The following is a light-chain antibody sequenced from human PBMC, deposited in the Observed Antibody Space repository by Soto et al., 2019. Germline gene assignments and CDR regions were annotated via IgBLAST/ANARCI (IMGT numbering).Light chain of an antibody. CDR2: KAS. J-gene: IGKJ1*01. V-gene: IGKV1-5*03. CDR1: QTINIW. Sequence: DIQMTQSPSTLSASVGDRVTITCRASQTINIWLAWYQQKPGKVPKLLIYKASSLESGVPSRFSGSGSGTEFTLTISSLQPDDFATYYCQQYNSYSTWTFGQGTRVEIK. CDR3: QQYNSYSTWT.